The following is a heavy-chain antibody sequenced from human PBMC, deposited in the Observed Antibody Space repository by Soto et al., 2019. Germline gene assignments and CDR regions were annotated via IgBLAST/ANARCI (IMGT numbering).Heavy chain of an antibody. CDR3: ARGGAGEYSSSLYYFDY. Sequence: QVQLVESGGGVVQPGRSLRLSCAASGFTFSSYAMHWVRQAPGKGLEWVAVISYAGSNKYYADSVKGRFTISRDNSKKTLYLQMNSLRAEDTAVNYCARGGAGEYSSSLYYFDYWGQGTLVTVSS. J-gene: IGHJ4*02. CDR1: GFTFSSYA. D-gene: IGHD6-6*01. CDR2: ISYAGSNK. V-gene: IGHV3-30-3*01.